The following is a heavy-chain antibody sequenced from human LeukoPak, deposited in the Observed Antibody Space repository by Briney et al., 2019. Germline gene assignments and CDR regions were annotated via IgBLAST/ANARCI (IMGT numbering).Heavy chain of an antibody. V-gene: IGHV3-33*01. D-gene: IGHD1-7*01. CDR1: GFTFSSYG. J-gene: IGHJ4*02. CDR2: IWYDGSNK. Sequence: GGSLRLSCAASGFTFSSYGMHWVRQAPGKGLEWVAVIWYDGSNKYYADSVKGRFTISRDNSKNTLYLQMNSLRAEDTAVYYCARDRPQWGTGTTPPGYWGQGTLVTVSS. CDR3: ARDRPQWGTGTTPPGY.